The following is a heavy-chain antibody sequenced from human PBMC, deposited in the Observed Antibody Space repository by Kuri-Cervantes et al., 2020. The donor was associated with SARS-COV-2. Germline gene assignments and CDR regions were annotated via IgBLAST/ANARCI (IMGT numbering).Heavy chain of an antibody. CDR1: IFTFSSYA. Sequence: GESLKISCAGSIFTFSSYAMHWVRQAPGEGLEWVAVISYDGNDKYYTDSVKGRFTISRDNAKNSLYLQMNSLRAEDAAVYYCARDSRVAFYDFWSGYPYYSGLDVWGQGTTVTVSS. CDR2: ISYDGNDK. CDR3: ARDSRVAFYDFWSGYPYYSGLDV. J-gene: IGHJ6*02. V-gene: IGHV3-30*04. D-gene: IGHD3-3*01.